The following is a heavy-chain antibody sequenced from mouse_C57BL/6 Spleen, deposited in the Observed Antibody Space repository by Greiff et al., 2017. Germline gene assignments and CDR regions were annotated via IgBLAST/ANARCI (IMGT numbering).Heavy chain of an antibody. V-gene: IGHV2-6-1*01. CDR2: IWSDGST. Sequence: QVQLQQSGPGLVAPSQSLSITCTVSGFSLTSYGVHWVRQPPGKGLEWLVVIWSDGSTTYNSALKSRLSISKDNSKSQVFLKMNSLQTDDTAMYYCARHEGKYGSSYLDYWGQGTTLTVSS. CDR3: ARHEGKYGSSYLDY. D-gene: IGHD1-1*01. J-gene: IGHJ2*01. CDR1: GFSLTSYG.